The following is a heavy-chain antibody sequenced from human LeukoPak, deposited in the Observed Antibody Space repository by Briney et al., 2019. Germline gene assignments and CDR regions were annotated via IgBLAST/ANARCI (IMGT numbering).Heavy chain of an antibody. CDR1: GGSISGYY. Sequence: PSETLSLTCTVFGGSISGYYWSWIRQPPGKALEWFGYIYFGGSTHYNPSLKSRVTMSAGTSKNQFSLNLRSMTAADTAVYYCARVSSVGSYWSDFEYWGQGTLVTVSS. V-gene: IGHV4-59*01. D-gene: IGHD1-26*01. CDR3: ARVSSVGSYWSDFEY. J-gene: IGHJ4*02. CDR2: IYFGGST.